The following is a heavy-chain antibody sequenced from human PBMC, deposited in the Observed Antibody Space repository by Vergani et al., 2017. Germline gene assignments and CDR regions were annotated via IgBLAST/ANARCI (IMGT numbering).Heavy chain of an antibody. CDR3: AREKGGYYYDSSGYTHWYVDI. CDR1: GGSISSGSYY. D-gene: IGHD3-22*01. CDR2: IYTSGNT. V-gene: IGHV4-61*02. J-gene: IGHJ2*01. Sequence: QVQLQESGPGLVKPSQTLSLTCTVSGGSISSGSYYWTWIRQPAGKGLEWIGRIYTSGNTNYNPSLKSRLTISADTSKNQFSLKLSSVTAADTAVYYCAREKGGYYYDSSGYTHWYVDIWGRGTLVTVSS.